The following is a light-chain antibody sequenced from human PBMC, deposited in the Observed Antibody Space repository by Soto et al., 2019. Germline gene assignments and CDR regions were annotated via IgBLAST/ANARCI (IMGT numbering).Light chain of an antibody. CDR1: QNIERW. Sequence: DIQMTQSPSTLSASVGDRVTLPCRASQNIERWLAWYQQKPGKAPKLLLYDVSSLESGVPSRFSGSGSGTEFTLTISSLQPEDFATYYCQQLNSYRWTFGQGTKVDIK. CDR2: DVS. V-gene: IGKV1-5*01. CDR3: QQLNSYRWT. J-gene: IGKJ1*01.